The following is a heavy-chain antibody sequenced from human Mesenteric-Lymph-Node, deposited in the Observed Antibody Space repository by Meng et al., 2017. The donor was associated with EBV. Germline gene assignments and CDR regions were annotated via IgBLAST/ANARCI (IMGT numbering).Heavy chain of an antibody. Sequence: GKLWYAVAEVKNAGASEKVSCGASGYTFTNDGINLVRQAPVHGLEWMGWISTYSGNTDYAQKFQGRVTMTTDTSTNTAYMELRSLRSDDTAVFYCVREAGGGTFNWFDPWGQGTLVTVSS. CDR1: GYTFTNDG. J-gene: IGHJ5*02. D-gene: IGHD6-13*01. V-gene: IGHV1-18*01. CDR3: VREAGGGTFNWFDP. CDR2: ISTYSGNT.